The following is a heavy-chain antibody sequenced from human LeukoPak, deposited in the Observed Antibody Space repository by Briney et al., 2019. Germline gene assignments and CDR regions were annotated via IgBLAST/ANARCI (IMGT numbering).Heavy chain of an antibody. CDR1: GGSISRGSSY. CDR2: IYTSGST. D-gene: IGHD3-10*01. J-gene: IGHJ4*02. Sequence: SQTLSLTCTVSGGSISRGSSYWSWIRQPAGKGLEWIGHIYTSGSTNYNPSLKSRVTMSIDTSKNQFSLKLSSVTAADTAVYYCARAILWFGDGGPYYFDYWGQGTLVTVSS. V-gene: IGHV4-61*09. CDR3: ARAILWFGDGGPYYFDY.